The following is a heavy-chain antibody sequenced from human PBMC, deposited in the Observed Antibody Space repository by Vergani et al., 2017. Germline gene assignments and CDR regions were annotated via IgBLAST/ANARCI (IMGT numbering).Heavy chain of an antibody. CDR3: ASPRFWSGGAFDI. D-gene: IGHD3-3*01. CDR2: IIPICGTA. CDR1: GGTFSSYA. J-gene: IGHJ3*02. Sequence: QVQLVQSGAEVKKPGSSVKVSCKASGGTFSSYAISWVRQAPGQGLEWMGRIIPICGTANYAQKFQGRVTITADESTSTAYMELSSLRSEDTAVYYCASPRFWSGGAFDIWGQGTMVTVSS. V-gene: IGHV1-69*18.